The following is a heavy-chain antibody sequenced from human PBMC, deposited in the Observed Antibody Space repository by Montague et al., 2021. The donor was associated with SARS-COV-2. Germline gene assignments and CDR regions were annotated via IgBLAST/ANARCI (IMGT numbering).Heavy chain of an antibody. Sequence: SETLSLTCAVYGGSFSGYYWSWIRQPPGEGLEWIGEINHSGSANYNPSLKSRVTISVDTSKDQFSLKLSSATAADTAVYFCARSTVDIAMAFDDWGQGTLVTVAP. J-gene: IGHJ4*02. CDR3: ARSTVDIAMAFDD. CDR2: INHSGSA. CDR1: GGSFSGYY. V-gene: IGHV4-34*01. D-gene: IGHD2-2*03.